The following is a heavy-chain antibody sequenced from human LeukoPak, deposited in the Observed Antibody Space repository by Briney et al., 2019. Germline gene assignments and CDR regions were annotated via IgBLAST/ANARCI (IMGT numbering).Heavy chain of an antibody. Sequence: ASVKVSCKASGGTFSSYAISWVRQAPGQGLEWMGWFNAGNGNTKYSQKFQGRVTITRDTSASTAYMELSSLRSEDTAVYYCARDGVVIVYWGQGTLVTVSS. V-gene: IGHV1-3*01. CDR1: GGTFSSYA. CDR2: FNAGNGNT. CDR3: ARDGVVIVY. D-gene: IGHD3-3*01. J-gene: IGHJ4*02.